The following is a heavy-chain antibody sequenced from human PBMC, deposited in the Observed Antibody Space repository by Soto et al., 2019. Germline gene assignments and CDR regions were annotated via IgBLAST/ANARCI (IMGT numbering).Heavy chain of an antibody. CDR2: IYWDDDK. D-gene: IGHD3-10*01. Sequence: QITLKESGPTLVKPTQTLTLTCTFSGFSLSTSGVGVGWIRQPPGKALEWLALIYWDDDKRYSPSLKSRLTTTKDAPKHQVVHPLTHSDPVDTTTYDCSHSLRSDYYYGSGLRYFDHWGQGTLVTVSS. CDR3: SHSLRSDYYYGSGLRYFDH. V-gene: IGHV2-5*02. CDR1: GFSLSTSGVG. J-gene: IGHJ4*02.